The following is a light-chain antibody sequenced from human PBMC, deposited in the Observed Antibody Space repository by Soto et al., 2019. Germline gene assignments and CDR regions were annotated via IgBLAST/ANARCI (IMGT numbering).Light chain of an antibody. Sequence: EIVLTQSPATLSLSPGERATLSCRASQSVSSYLAWYQQKPGQAPRLLIYGASTRATGIPAGFSGSGSGTEFTLTISSLQSEDFAVYYCQQYNNWPRTFGQGTNVDIK. CDR2: GAS. CDR3: QQYNNWPRT. CDR1: QSVSSY. V-gene: IGKV3-15*01. J-gene: IGKJ1*01.